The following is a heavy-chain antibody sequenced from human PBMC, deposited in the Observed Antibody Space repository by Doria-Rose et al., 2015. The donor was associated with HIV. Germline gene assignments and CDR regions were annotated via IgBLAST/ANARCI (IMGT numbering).Heavy chain of an antibody. D-gene: IGHD6-13*01. J-gene: IGHJ4*02. Sequence: SGPVLVKPTETLTLTCTVSGVSLSSPGMGVSWIRQPPGKALEWLAHIFADDERSYKTPLQSRLTISRGTSKSQVVLTMTDMDPVDTATYYCARIKSSRWYHKYYFDFWGQGTLVIVSA. V-gene: IGHV2-26*01. CDR2: IFADDER. CDR1: GVSLSSPGMG. CDR3: ARIKSSRWYHKYYFDF.